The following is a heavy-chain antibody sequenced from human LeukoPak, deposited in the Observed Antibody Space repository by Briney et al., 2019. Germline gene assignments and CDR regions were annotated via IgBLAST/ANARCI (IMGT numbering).Heavy chain of an antibody. CDR1: GFTFSSYA. CDR3: AKGSIPRGYSSSWLLGGNAFDI. D-gene: IGHD6-13*01. J-gene: IGHJ3*02. CDR2: ISGSGGST. V-gene: IGHV3-23*01. Sequence: PGGSLRLSCAASGFTFSSYAMSWVRQAPGKGLEWVSAISGSGGSTYYADSVEGRFTISRDNSKNTLYLQMNSLRAEDTAVYYCAKGSIPRGYSSSWLLGGNAFDIWGQGTMVTVSS.